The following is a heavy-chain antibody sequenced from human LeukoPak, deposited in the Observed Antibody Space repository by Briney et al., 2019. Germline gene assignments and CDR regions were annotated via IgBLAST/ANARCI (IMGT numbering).Heavy chain of an antibody. D-gene: IGHD1-26*01. CDR2: IWHDGSPT. Sequence: GRSLRLSCAVSGFTFSSFGMHWVRQAPGKGLEWVATIWHDGSPTMYADSAKGRFTISRDDSKNMLYLQMNSLRAEDTAEYYCVTHYKWDLLVHAFDFWGQGTRVTVSS. V-gene: IGHV3-33*08. J-gene: IGHJ3*01. CDR3: VTHYKWDLLVHAFDF. CDR1: GFTFSSFG.